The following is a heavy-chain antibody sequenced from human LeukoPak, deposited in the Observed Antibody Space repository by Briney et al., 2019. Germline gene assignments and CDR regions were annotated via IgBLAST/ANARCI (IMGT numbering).Heavy chain of an antibody. Sequence: SETLSLTCTVSGYSISSGYYWSWIRQPPGKGLEWIGEINHSGSTNYNPSLKSRVTISVDTSKNQFSLKLSSVTAADTAVYYCARGLEDTHFDYWGQGTLVTVSS. CDR3: ARGLEDTHFDY. V-gene: IGHV4-38-2*02. D-gene: IGHD4-11*01. CDR2: INHSGST. CDR1: GYSISSGYY. J-gene: IGHJ4*02.